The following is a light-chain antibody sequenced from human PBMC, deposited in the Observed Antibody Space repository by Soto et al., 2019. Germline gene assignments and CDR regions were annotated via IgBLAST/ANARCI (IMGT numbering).Light chain of an antibody. CDR3: AAWDDSLNGRR. CDR1: SSNIGSNT. J-gene: IGLJ1*01. CDR2: SNN. Sequence: QSVLTQPPSASGTPGQRVTISCSGSSSNIGSNTVNWYQQLPGTAPKLLIYSNNQRPSGVPDRFSGSKSGTPASLAISGLQSEDEADYYCAAWDDSLNGRRLXTGTKVTVL. V-gene: IGLV1-44*01.